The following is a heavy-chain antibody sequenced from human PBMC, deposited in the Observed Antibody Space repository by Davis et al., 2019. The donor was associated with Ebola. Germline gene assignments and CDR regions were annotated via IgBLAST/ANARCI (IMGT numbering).Heavy chain of an antibody. J-gene: IGHJ4*02. CDR2: IDPSDSDT. D-gene: IGHD2-2*01. Sequence: GESLKISCKGSGYSFTSYWISWVRQMPGKGLEWVGRIDPSDSDTNYSPSFQGHVTISADKSISTAYLQWSSLRASDTAMYYCARSSTPDYFDYWGQGTLVTVSS. CDR1: GYSFTSYW. V-gene: IGHV5-10-1*01. CDR3: ARSSTPDYFDY.